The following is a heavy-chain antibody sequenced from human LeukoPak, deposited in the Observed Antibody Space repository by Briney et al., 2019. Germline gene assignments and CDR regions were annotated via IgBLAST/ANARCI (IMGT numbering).Heavy chain of an antibody. CDR1: GFTFSSYE. V-gene: IGHV3-21*01. J-gene: IGHJ4*02. CDR2: ISSSSSYI. Sequence: PGGSLRLSCAASGFTFSSYEMNWVRQAPGKGLEWVSSISSSSSYIYYADSVKGRFTISRDNAKNSLYLQMNSLRAEDTAVYYCARDLSRRYYYDSSAKAPGYYFDYWGQGTLVTVFS. CDR3: ARDLSRRYYYDSSAKAPGYYFDY. D-gene: IGHD3-22*01.